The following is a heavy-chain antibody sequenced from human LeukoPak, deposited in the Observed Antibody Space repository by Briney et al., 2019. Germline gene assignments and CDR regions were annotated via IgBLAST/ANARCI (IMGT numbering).Heavy chain of an antibody. CDR3: TRGHFGMDV. CDR2: IRTDASDI. D-gene: IGHD3-3*02. Sequence: PGGSLRLSCAGSGFTFSDYYMSWIRQAPGKGLEWVSYIRTDASDIYYAESVKGRFIISRDNAKNSVYLQMHSLRAEDTAVYYCTRGHFGMDVWGQGTTVIVSS. CDR1: GFTFSDYY. J-gene: IGHJ6*02. V-gene: IGHV3-11*01.